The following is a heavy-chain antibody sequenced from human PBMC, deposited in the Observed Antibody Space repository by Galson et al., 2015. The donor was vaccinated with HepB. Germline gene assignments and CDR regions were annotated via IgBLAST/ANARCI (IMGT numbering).Heavy chain of an antibody. CDR3: ASRDGLESGGSYYYYYYGMDV. CDR2: IIPIFGTA. V-gene: IGHV1-69*06. Sequence: SVKVSCKASGGTFSSYAISWVRQAPGQGLEWMGGIIPIFGTANYAQKFQGRVTITADKSTSTVYMELSSLRSEDTAVYYCASRDGLESGGSYYYYYYGMDVWGQGTTVTVSS. D-gene: IGHD2-15*01. J-gene: IGHJ6*02. CDR1: GGTFSSYA.